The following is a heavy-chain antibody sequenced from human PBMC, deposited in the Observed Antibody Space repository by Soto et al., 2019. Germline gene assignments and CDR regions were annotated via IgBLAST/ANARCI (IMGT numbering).Heavy chain of an antibody. V-gene: IGHV4-39*01. D-gene: IGHD3-22*01. CDR2: VFYNGNT. CDR1: GDAIRKSKYY. CDR3: AKHPYNPLVRPFWHVDL. Sequence: QLQLQESGPGLVKSSETLSLTCTVSGDAIRKSKYYWGWIRQPPGKCLEWLGSVFYNGNTYHNPSLNSRVTMSVDTSNNQCSLRMSSVTAADTSVYYCAKHPYNPLVRPFWHVDLWGRGTLVTVSS. J-gene: IGHJ2*01.